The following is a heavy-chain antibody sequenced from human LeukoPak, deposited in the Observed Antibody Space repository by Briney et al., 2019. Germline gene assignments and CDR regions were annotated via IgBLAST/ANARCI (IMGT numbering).Heavy chain of an antibody. CDR3: ARDRSGYFDY. D-gene: IGHD3-22*01. CDR1: VGSICSGDYM. Sequence: SETLSLTCTVSVGSICSGDYMWRWSRQPPGRGLEWIGYIYYSGSTYYNPSLKSRVTISVDTSKNQFSLKLSSVTAADTAVYYCARDRSGYFDYGGQGTLVTVSS. CDR2: IYYSGST. V-gene: IGHV4-30-4*01. J-gene: IGHJ4*02.